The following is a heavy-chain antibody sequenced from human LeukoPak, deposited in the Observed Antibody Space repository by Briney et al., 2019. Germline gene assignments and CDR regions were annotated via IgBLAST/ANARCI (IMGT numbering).Heavy chain of an antibody. V-gene: IGHV3-21*01. D-gene: IGHD6-19*01. Sequence: GGSLRLSCAAPGFTFSDYSVNWVRQAPGKGLEWVSSISSSSSFIYYADSVEGRFTISRDNAKNSLYLQMNSLRAEDTAVYYCARGTIAVADPFDYWGQGTLVTVSS. CDR3: ARGTIAVADPFDY. CDR1: GFTFSDYS. CDR2: ISSSSSFI. J-gene: IGHJ4*02.